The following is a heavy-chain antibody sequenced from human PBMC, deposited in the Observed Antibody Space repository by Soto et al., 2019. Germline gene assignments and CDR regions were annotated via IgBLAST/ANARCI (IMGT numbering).Heavy chain of an antibody. D-gene: IGHD1-26*01. CDR1: GYTFTSYD. CDR2: MNPNSGNT. Sequence: ASVKVSCKASGYTFTSYDINWVRQATGQGLEWMGWMNPNSGNTGYAQKFQGRVTMTRNTSISTAYMELSSLRSEDTAVYYCASHNPNSGSYNWFDPWGQGTLVTVSS. J-gene: IGHJ5*02. V-gene: IGHV1-8*01. CDR3: ASHNPNSGSYNWFDP.